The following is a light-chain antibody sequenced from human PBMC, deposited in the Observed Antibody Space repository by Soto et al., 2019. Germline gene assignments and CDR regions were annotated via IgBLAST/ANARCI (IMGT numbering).Light chain of an antibody. Sequence: QSVLTQPASVSGSPGQPITISCTGTNSDVGSHNFVSWYQQYPGKAPKLLIYEASKRPSGLSNRFSGSKSGNTASLTISGLQAEDEADYYCCSLTNGATWVFGGGTKLTVL. V-gene: IGLV2-23*01. J-gene: IGLJ3*02. CDR3: CSLTNGATWV. CDR1: NSDVGSHNF. CDR2: EAS.